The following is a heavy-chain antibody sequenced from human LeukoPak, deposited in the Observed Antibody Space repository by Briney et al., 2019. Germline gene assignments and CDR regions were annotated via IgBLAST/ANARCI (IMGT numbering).Heavy chain of an antibody. CDR3: ARDRTLGYCSGGSCYPTDY. J-gene: IGHJ4*02. D-gene: IGHD2-15*01. Sequence: PGRSLRLSCAASGLTFSSYAMHWVRQAPGKGLEWVAVISYDGSNKYHADSVKGRFTISRDNSKNTLYLQMNSLRAEDTAVYYCARDRTLGYCSGGSCYPTDYWGQGTLVTVSS. CDR1: GLTFSSYA. CDR2: ISYDGSNK. V-gene: IGHV3-30-3*01.